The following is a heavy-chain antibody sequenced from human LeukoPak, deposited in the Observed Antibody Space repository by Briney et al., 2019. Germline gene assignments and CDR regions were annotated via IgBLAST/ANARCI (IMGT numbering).Heavy chain of an antibody. CDR1: GFTLRSYT. Sequence: PGGSLRLSCAASGFTLRSYTMNWVRQAPGKGLEWVSSIGISSNKIYYADSVKGRFIISRDNAKNSVYLQMNSLRAEDTAVYYCARDGSPYYDSSGYPDYWGQGTLVTVSS. D-gene: IGHD3-22*01. J-gene: IGHJ4*02. V-gene: IGHV3-21*01. CDR3: ARDGSPYYDSSGYPDY. CDR2: IGISSNKI.